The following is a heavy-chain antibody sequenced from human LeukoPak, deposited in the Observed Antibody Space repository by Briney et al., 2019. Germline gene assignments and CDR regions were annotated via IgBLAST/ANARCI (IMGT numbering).Heavy chain of an antibody. V-gene: IGHV4-31*03. CDR1: GGSISSGGYY. D-gene: IGHD4-17*01. J-gene: IGHJ4*02. CDR2: IYYSGST. Sequence: PSQTLSLTCTVSGGSISSGGYYWSWIRQHPGKGLEWIGYIYYSGSTYYNPSLKSRVTISVDTSKNQFSLELSSVTAADTAVYYCARVPTTVTTYFDYWGQGTLVTVSS. CDR3: ARVPTTVTTYFDY.